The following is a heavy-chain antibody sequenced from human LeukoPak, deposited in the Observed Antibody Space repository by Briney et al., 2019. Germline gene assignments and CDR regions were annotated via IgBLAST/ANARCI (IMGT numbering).Heavy chain of an antibody. CDR3: ARGGSWNDFDY. CDR1: GFTFSSYS. V-gene: IGHV3-53*01. D-gene: IGHD1-1*01. CDR2: IYNGGST. J-gene: IGHJ4*02. Sequence: GGSLRLSCAASGFTFSSYSMNWVRQAPGKGLEWVSVIYNGGSTYYADSVKGRFTISRDNSKNTLYLQMNSLRAEDTAVYYCARGGSWNDFDYWGQGTLVTVSS.